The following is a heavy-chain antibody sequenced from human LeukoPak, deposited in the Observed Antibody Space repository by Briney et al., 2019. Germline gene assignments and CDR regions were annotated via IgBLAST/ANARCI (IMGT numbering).Heavy chain of an antibody. V-gene: IGHV4-34*01. D-gene: IGHD5-12*01. CDR2: INHRGST. CDR3: ARGLVATITWPKPHYFDY. Sequence: PSETLSLTCAVYGGSFSGYYWSWIRQPPGKGLEWIGEINHRGSTNYNPSLKSRVTISVDTSKNQFSLKLSSVTAADTAVYYCARGLVATITWPKPHYFDYWGQGTLVTVSS. CDR1: GGSFSGYY. J-gene: IGHJ4*02.